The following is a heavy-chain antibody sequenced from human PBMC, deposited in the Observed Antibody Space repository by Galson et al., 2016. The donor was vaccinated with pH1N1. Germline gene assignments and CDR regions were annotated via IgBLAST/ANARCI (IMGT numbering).Heavy chain of an antibody. CDR3: AGGPDIVPGEGWLAAEFDS. CDR1: DASVSSNY. D-gene: IGHD5-12*01. Sequence: ETLSLTCTVSDASVSSNYWSWIRQTPGKGLEWIGYINYIAGTMYNASLKDRVTISIDTSKKQLSLKLTSVSGVETAVYFCAGGPDIVPGEGWLAAEFDSWGQGTMVTVSS. V-gene: IGHV4-59*02. CDR2: INYIAGT. J-gene: IGHJ3*02.